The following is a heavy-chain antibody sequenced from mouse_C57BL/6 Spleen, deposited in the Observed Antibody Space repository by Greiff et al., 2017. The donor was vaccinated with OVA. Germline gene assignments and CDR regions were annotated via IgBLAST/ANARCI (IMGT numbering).Heavy chain of an antibody. Sequence: EVQLVESGGGLVQPKGSLKLSCAASGFTFNTYAMHWVRQAPGKGLEWVARIRSKSSNYATYYADSVKDRFTISRDASQSRLYLQMNNLKTEDTAMYYGVRDGGLRQNYAMDYWGQGTSVTVSS. CDR2: IRSKSSNYAT. CDR1: GFTFNTYA. CDR3: VRDGGLRQNYAMDY. V-gene: IGHV10-3*01. J-gene: IGHJ4*01. D-gene: IGHD2-4*01.